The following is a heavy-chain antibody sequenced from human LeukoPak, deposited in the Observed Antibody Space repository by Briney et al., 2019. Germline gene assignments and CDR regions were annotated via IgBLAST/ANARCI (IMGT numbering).Heavy chain of an antibody. Sequence: PGGSLRLSXAASGFTFSSYAMSWVRQAPGKGLEWVSAISGSGGSTCYADSVKGRFTISRDNSKNTLYLQMNSLRAGDTAVYYCAKEDTAMVPFDYWGQGTLVTVSS. CDR1: GFTFSSYA. V-gene: IGHV3-23*01. D-gene: IGHD5-18*01. CDR2: ISGSGGST. J-gene: IGHJ4*02. CDR3: AKEDTAMVPFDY.